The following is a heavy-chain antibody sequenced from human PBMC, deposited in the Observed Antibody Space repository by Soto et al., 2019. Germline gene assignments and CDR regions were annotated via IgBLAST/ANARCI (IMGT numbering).Heavy chain of an antibody. J-gene: IGHJ5*02. CDR1: GGSISSYY. Sequence: SETLSLTCTVSGGSISSYYWSWIRQPPGKGLEWIGYIYYSGSTNYNPSLKSRVTISVDTSKNQFSLKLSSVTAADTAVYYCARGHSGYYYDSSGYYYHVGWFDPWGQGTLVTVSS. D-gene: IGHD3-22*01. CDR3: ARGHSGYYYDSSGYYYHVGWFDP. V-gene: IGHV4-59*01. CDR2: IYYSGST.